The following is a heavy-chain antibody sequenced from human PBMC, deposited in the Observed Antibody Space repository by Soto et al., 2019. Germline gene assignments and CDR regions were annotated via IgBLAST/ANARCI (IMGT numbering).Heavy chain of an antibody. D-gene: IGHD3-10*01. V-gene: IGHV1-3*01. CDR3: AREGRGIMSSGSMDV. Sequence: ASVKVSCKAYGFTFSTYAMYWVRQAPGQRLEWMGWINGGDGYTKYSQKFQGRVTITRDTSASTAYMALSSLRSEDTAAYYCAREGRGIMSSGSMDVWGQGTTETGSS. CDR2: INGGDGYT. J-gene: IGHJ6*02. CDR1: GFTFSTYA.